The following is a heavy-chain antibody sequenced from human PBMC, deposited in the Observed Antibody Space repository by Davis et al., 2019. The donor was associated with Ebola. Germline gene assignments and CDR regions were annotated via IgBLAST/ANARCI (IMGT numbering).Heavy chain of an antibody. J-gene: IGHJ6*02. V-gene: IGHV3-30*18. CDR3: AKDMAIAVAGTRYYYYGMDV. CDR2: ISYDGSDK. D-gene: IGHD6-19*01. CDR1: GFTFSTYG. Sequence: PGGSLRLSCAASGFTFSTYGMHWVRQAPGKGLEWVAVISYDGSDKYYTDSVKGRFTISRDNSKNLLYLQMNSLRGEDTALYYCAKDMAIAVAGTRYYYYGMDVWGQGTTVTVSS.